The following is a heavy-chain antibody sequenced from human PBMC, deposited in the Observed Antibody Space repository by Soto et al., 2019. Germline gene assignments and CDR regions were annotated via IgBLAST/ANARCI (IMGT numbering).Heavy chain of an antibody. D-gene: IGHD6-19*01. Sequence: QVQLVESGGGVVQPGRSLRLSCAASGFTFSSYGMHWVRQAPGKGLEWVAVIWYDGSNKYYADSVKGRFTISRDNSKNTLYLQMISLRAEDTAVYYCAREGLMAGKNDYWGQGTLVTVSS. J-gene: IGHJ4*02. CDR1: GFTFSSYG. CDR3: AREGLMAGKNDY. V-gene: IGHV3-33*01. CDR2: IWYDGSNK.